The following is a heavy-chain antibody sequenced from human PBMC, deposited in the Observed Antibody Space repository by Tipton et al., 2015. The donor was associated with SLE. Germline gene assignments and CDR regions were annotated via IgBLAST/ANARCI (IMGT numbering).Heavy chain of an antibody. CDR1: GGSIRSSTYY. D-gene: IGHD3-22*01. Sequence: LSLTCTVSGGSIRSSTYYWGWIRQPPGKGLEWIGSLDYSGSTYYNPSLKSRINISVDTSKNQFSLKLSSVTAADTAVYYCARAVGDTSGYLDYWGLGALVTVSS. CDR3: ARAVGDTSGYLDY. CDR2: LDYSGST. V-gene: IGHV4-39*07. J-gene: IGHJ4*02.